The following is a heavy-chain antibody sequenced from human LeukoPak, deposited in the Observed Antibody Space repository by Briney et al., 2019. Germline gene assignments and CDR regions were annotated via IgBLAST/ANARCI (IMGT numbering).Heavy chain of an antibody. CDR3: ARPGSSGTEDY. CDR2: INHSGST. Sequence: PSETLSLTYAVYGGSFSGYYWSWIRQPPGKGLEWIGEINHSGSTNYNPSLKGRVTISVDTSKNQFSLKLSSVTAADTAVYYCARPGSSGTEDYWGQGTLVTVSS. D-gene: IGHD6-13*01. V-gene: IGHV4-34*01. CDR1: GGSFSGYY. J-gene: IGHJ4*02.